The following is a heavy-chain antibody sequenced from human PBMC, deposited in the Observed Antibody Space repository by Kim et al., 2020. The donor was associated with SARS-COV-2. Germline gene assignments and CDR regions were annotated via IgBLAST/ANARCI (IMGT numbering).Heavy chain of an antibody. J-gene: IGHJ6*02. CDR3: ARDKFPPRPLDGSRYYYGMDA. V-gene: IGHV3-21*01. CDR1: GFTFSSYS. CDR2: ISSISSYI. D-gene: IGHD3-10*01. Sequence: GGSLRLSCAASGFTFSSYSMNWVRQAPGKGLEWVASISSISSYIYYADSVKGRFTISRDNAKNSLYLQMNSLRAEDTAVYYCARDKFPPRPLDGSRYYYGMDAWGPGTTVTVS.